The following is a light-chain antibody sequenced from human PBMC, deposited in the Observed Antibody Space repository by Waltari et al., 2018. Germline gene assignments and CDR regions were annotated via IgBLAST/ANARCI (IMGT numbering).Light chain of an antibody. CDR3: SSYAGSNTYV. CDR1: TSDVRGYNF. J-gene: IGLJ1*01. Sequence: QSALTQPPSASGSPGQSVPISCTGTTSDVRGYNFFYWYQQHPGKAPKLMISDVNKRPSGVPDRFSGSKSGDTASLTVSGLQAEDEADYYCSSYAGSNTYVFGTGTRVTVL. CDR2: DVN. V-gene: IGLV2-8*01.